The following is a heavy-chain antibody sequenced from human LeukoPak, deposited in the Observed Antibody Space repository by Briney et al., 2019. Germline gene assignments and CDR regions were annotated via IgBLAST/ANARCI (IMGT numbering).Heavy chain of an antibody. J-gene: IGHJ4*02. CDR1: GGSISSSSYF. CDR3: ASPSISSSTYDY. V-gene: IGHV4-39*01. D-gene: IGHD6-6*01. Sequence: PSETLSLTCTVSGGSISSSSYFWAWIRQPPGKGLEWIGSINYSGNTYYNPSLKSRVTISVDTSRNQFSLRLSSVTAADTAVYYCASPSISSSTYDYWGQGTLVTVSS. CDR2: INYSGNT.